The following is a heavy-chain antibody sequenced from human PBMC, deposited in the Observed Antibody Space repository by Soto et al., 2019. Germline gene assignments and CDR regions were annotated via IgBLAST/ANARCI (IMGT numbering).Heavy chain of an antibody. CDR3: ARVVPGAEAWFGP. CDR1: GYTFSNYG. V-gene: IGHV1-18*01. J-gene: IGHJ5*02. Sequence: ASVKVSCKTSGYTFSNYGITWVRQVPGQPLEWLGWISLYSDGTNYAQKFQGRVSMTTDTSTTTAYMELRSLRSDDTAVYYCARVVPGAEAWFGPWGQGTLVTVSS. CDR2: ISLYSDGT. D-gene: IGHD2-2*01.